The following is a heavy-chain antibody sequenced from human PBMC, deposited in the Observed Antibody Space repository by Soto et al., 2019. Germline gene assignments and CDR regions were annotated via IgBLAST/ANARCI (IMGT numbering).Heavy chain of an antibody. D-gene: IGHD2-15*01. CDR3: ACRSQYCSGGSCYSRRRRNLLCLDY. J-gene: IGHJ4*02. Sequence: QLQLQESGPGLVKPSETLSLTCTVSGGSISSSSYYWGWIRQPPGQGLEWIGSSYYSGSTYYNPSPSRPVTLTVHPTTVHSSLKLSLATAAAAAVYHCACRSQYCSGGSCYSRRRRNLLCLDYWGQGTLVTVSS. CDR1: GGSISSSSYY. V-gene: IGHV4-39*02. CDR2: SYYSGST.